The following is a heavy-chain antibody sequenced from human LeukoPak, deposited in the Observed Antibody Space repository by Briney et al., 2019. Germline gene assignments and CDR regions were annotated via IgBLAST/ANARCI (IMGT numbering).Heavy chain of an antibody. CDR1: GFAFNINC. CDR2: IRFDGAEK. J-gene: IGHJ4*02. CDR3: AKFPIVVVPAAGY. D-gene: IGHD2-2*01. V-gene: IGHV3-30*02. Sequence: GGSLRLSCAASGFAFNINCMHWVRQAPGKGLEWVAFIRFDGAEKSYGDSVKGRFTISRDNSKNTLYLQMNSLRAEDTAVYYCAKFPIVVVPAAGYWGQGTLVTVSS.